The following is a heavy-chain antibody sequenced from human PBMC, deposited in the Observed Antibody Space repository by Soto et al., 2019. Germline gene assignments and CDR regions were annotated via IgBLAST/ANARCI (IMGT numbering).Heavy chain of an antibody. J-gene: IGHJ5*02. CDR1: GYTFTRYT. CDR2: INPDNGNT. Sequence: QVQLVQSGAEVKKPGASVKISCKASGYTFTRYTMNWVRQAPGQRLEWMGWINPDNGNTKSSQKFQDRVIITRDTSASTAYMDLSSLRSADTAVYYFARGIATGQLDPWGQGTLVTVSS. CDR3: ARGIATGQLDP. V-gene: IGHV1-3*01. D-gene: IGHD2-15*01.